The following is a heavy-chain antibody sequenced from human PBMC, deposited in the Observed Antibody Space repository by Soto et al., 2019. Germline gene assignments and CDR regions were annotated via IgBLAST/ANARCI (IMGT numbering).Heavy chain of an antibody. Sequence: RSLTCTVSGGSISSYYWSWIRQSAGKGLEWSGRIYNGGNTQYNPSLKSRVTMSADTSKNQFSLRLNSVTAADTAVYYCARDGSDSYGLDVWGQGTTVTVSS. CDR2: IYNGGNT. CDR3: ARDGSDSYGLDV. J-gene: IGHJ6*02. V-gene: IGHV4-4*07. D-gene: IGHD3-10*01. CDR1: GGSISSYY.